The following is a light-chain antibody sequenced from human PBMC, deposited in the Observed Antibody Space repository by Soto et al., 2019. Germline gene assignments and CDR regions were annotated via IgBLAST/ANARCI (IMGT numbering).Light chain of an antibody. CDR2: RNN. CDR1: SSSIGSNY. V-gene: IGLV1-47*01. CDR3: ATWDDSLSNYV. J-gene: IGLJ1*01. Sequence: QSVLTQPPSASGTPGQRVTISCSGSSSSIGSNYVYWYQHLTGTAPKLLIYRNNQRPSGVPDRFSGSKSGTSASLAISGLRSEDEADYYCATWDDSLSNYVFGTGTKVTVL.